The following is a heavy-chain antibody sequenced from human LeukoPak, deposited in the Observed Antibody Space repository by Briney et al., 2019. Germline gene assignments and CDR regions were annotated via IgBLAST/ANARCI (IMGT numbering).Heavy chain of an antibody. V-gene: IGHV4-31*03. J-gene: IGHJ3*02. CDR3: ARHSETAMVSAFDI. CDR1: GGSISSGGYY. CDR2: IYYSGST. D-gene: IGHD5-18*01. Sequence: SQTLSLTCTVSGGSISSGGYYWSWIRQHPGKGLEWIGYIYYSGSTYYNPSLKSRVTISVDTSKNQFSLKLSSVTAADTAVYYCARHSETAMVSAFDIWGQGTMVTVSS.